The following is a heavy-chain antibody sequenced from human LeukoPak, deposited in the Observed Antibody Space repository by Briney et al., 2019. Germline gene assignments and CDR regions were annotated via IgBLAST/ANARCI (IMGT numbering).Heavy chain of an antibody. J-gene: IGHJ4*02. Sequence: GESLKISCKGSGYSFTSYWIGWVRQMPGKGLEWVGIIYPGDSATRYSPSSQGQVTISADKSISTAYLQWSSLKASDTAMYYCARMIIPNDSVRKWGQGTLVTVSS. CDR1: GYSFTSYW. D-gene: IGHD3-16*01. V-gene: IGHV5-51*01. CDR2: IYPGDSAT. CDR3: ARMIIPNDSVRK.